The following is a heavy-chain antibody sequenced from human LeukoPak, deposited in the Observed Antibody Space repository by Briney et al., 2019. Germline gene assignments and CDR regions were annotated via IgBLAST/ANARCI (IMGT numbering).Heavy chain of an antibody. CDR2: ISGSGGST. CDR3: AKGNTIFGVVIIVDAFDI. J-gene: IGHJ3*02. CDR1: GFTFSSYA. Sequence: GGSLRLSCAASGFTFSSYAMSWVRQAPGKGLEWVSAISGSGGSTYYADSVKGRFTISRDNSKNTLYLQMNSLRAEDTAVYYCAKGNTIFGVVIIVDAFDIWGQGTMVTVSS. D-gene: IGHD3-3*01. V-gene: IGHV3-23*01.